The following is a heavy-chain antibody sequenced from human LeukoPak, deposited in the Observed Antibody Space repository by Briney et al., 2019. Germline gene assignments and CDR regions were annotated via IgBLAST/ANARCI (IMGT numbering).Heavy chain of an antibody. Sequence: ASVKVSCKASGYTFTGYYMHWVRQAPGQGLEWMGWINPNSGGTNYAQKFQGRVTMTKDTSISTAYMELSRLRSDDTAVYYCARDHYHKIHSVMVTAPDYWGQGTLVIVSS. CDR2: INPNSGGT. CDR3: ARDHYHKIHSVMVTAPDY. J-gene: IGHJ4*02. D-gene: IGHD2-21*02. V-gene: IGHV1-2*02. CDR1: GYTFTGYY.